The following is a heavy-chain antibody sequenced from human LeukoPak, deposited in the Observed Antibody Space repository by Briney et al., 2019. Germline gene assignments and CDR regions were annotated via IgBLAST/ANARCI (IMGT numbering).Heavy chain of an antibody. CDR1: GFTFSNYA. CDR2: ISYDGSNK. Sequence: GGSLRLSCAASGFTFSNYAIHWVRQAPGKGLEWVAVISYDGSNKYYADSVKGRFTISRDNSKNTLYLQMNSLRAEDTAVYYCAKGFDWLLFKSVYFDYWGQGTLVTVSS. V-gene: IGHV3-30-3*01. CDR3: AKGFDWLLFKSVYFDY. J-gene: IGHJ4*02. D-gene: IGHD3-9*01.